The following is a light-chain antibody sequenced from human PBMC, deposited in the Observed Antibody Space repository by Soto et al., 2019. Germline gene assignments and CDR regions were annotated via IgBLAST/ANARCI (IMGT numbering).Light chain of an antibody. CDR3: YSYRSGSAHV. Sequence: QSVLTQPASVSGSPGQSITISCTGTSSDVGGYNRVSWYQQHPDKAPKLIFYEVTNRPSGISNRFSGSKSRDTASLTISGLQAEDEADYYCYSYRSGSAHVFGTGTKVTVL. V-gene: IGLV2-14*01. J-gene: IGLJ1*01. CDR2: EVT. CDR1: SSDVGGYNR.